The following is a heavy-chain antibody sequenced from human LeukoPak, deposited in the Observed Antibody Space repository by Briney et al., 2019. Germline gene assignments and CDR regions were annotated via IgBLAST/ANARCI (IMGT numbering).Heavy chain of an antibody. J-gene: IGHJ6*02. D-gene: IGHD5-18*01. Sequence: PGGSLRLSCAASGFTFSSYGMHWVRQAPGKGLEWVAVISYDGSNKYYADSVKGRFTISRDNSKNTLYLQMNSLRAEDTAVYYCAKEPGVQLWFDLSYYYYYGMDVWGQGTTVTVSS. CDR2: ISYDGSNK. CDR3: AKEPGVQLWFDLSYYYYYGMDV. V-gene: IGHV3-30*18. CDR1: GFTFSSYG.